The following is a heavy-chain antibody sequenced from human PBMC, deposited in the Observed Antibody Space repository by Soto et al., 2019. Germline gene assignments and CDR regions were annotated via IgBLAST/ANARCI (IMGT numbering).Heavy chain of an antibody. J-gene: IGHJ4*02. D-gene: IGHD1-26*01. CDR1: GYTFSVYY. V-gene: IGHV1-2*02. Sequence: ASLNVACKTSGYTFSVYYVHWARRAPGRGFQWLGWINPSNEITTFSEFFQGRITMTRDTSTNTVHMELNRLTSDDTAVYYCMRGGWGDSPIDYWGQGTQVTVSS. CDR3: MRGGWGDSPIDY. CDR2: INPSNEIT.